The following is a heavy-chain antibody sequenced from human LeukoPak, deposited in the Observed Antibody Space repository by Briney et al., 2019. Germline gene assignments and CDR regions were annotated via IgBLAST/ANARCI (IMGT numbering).Heavy chain of an antibody. Sequence: SETLSLTCTVSGGSISSYYWSWIRQPPGKGLEWIGCIYNSGSTNYNPSLKSRVTISVDTSKNQFSLKLSSVTAADTAVYYCAREGGRGVDYWGQGTLVTVSS. D-gene: IGHD3-16*01. CDR3: AREGGRGVDY. CDR2: IYNSGST. V-gene: IGHV4-59*01. CDR1: GGSISSYY. J-gene: IGHJ4*02.